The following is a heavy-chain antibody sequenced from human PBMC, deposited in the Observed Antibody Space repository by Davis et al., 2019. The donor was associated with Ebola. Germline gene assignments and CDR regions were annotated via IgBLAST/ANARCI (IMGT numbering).Heavy chain of an antibody. CDR2: IKSKTDGGTT. J-gene: IGHJ6*02. CDR1: GFTFSNAW. V-gene: IGHV3-15*07. CDR3: TSLAATVYYYYGMDV. D-gene: IGHD2-15*01. Sequence: GGSLRLSCAASGFTFSNAWMNWVRQAPGKGLEWVGRIKSKTDGGTTDYAAPVKGRFTISRDDSKSIAYLQMNSLKTEDTAVYYCTSLAATVYYYYGMDVWGQGTTVTVSS.